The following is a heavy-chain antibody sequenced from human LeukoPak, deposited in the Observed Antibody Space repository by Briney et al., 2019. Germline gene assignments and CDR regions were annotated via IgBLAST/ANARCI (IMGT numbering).Heavy chain of an antibody. D-gene: IGHD1-26*01. J-gene: IGHJ5*01. CDR1: GFTFSTYN. Sequence: PGGPLRLSCAASGFTFSTYNMLWVRQTPGKGLEFLFYIKSGGNAVHYADSVKDRFTFSRDNAKNSLYLQMTGLRVEDSGIYYCARVGSRGDWFDYWGQGTRVTVSS. CDR3: ARVGSRGDWFDY. CDR2: IKSGGNAV. V-gene: IGHV3-48*01.